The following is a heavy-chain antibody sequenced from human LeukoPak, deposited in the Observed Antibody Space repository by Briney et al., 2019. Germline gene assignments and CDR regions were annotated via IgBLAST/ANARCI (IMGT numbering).Heavy chain of an antibody. D-gene: IGHD3-10*01. Sequence: PSQTLSLTCTLSGGSISSGSYYWNWTRQPAGKGLEWIGRIYTSGRTNYNPSLKSRVTISVDTSKNQFSLRLNSVTAADTAVYYCARHLNYYGSGSYGAYYYYGMDVWGQGTTVTVSS. CDR2: IYTSGRT. V-gene: IGHV4-61*02. CDR1: GGSISSGSYY. CDR3: ARHLNYYGSGSYGAYYYYGMDV. J-gene: IGHJ6*02.